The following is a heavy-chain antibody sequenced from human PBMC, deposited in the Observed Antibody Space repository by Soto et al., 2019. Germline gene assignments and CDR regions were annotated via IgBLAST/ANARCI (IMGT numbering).Heavy chain of an antibody. Sequence: QVQLQESGPGLVKPSQTLSLTCTVSGGSISSGDYYWRWIRQPPGKGLEWIGYIYYSGSTYYNPSLKSRVTISVDTSKNQFSLKLSSVTAADTAVYYCARGGDGDYWYFDLWGRGTLVTVSS. CDR2: IYYSGST. V-gene: IGHV4-30-4*01. J-gene: IGHJ2*01. CDR3: ARGGDGDYWYFDL. D-gene: IGHD7-27*01. CDR1: GGSISSGDYY.